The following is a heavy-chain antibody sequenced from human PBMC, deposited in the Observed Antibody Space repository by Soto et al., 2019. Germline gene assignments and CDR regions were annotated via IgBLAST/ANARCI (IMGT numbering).Heavy chain of an antibody. J-gene: IGHJ4*02. CDR2: ISYSGST. V-gene: IGHV4-30-4*01. CDR1: GVSISSPDSF. CDR3: ARMTSVNSYYFDY. D-gene: IGHD4-17*01. Sequence: QVQLQESGPGLVKPSQTLSLTCTVSGVSISSPDSFWSWIRQSPGEDLEWIGFISYSGSTSYDPSLQGRVAISLAKSKNQFSREVTSVTAADTAIYYCARMTSVNSYYFDYWGQGTLVTVSS.